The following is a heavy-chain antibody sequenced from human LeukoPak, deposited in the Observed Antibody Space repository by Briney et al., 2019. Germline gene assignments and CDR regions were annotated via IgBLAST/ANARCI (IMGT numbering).Heavy chain of an antibody. CDR1: GGSITNYY. CDR3: ARQGELAIEF. J-gene: IGHJ4*02. CDR2: IYNTGRT. V-gene: IGHV4-59*08. Sequence: SETLSLTCSVSGGSITNYYWSWIRQSPGKGLEWIGFIYNTGRTNYNPSLQSRVTMSIDTSKNQFSLKLSSVTAADTAVYYCARQGELAIEFWGQGTLVTVSS. D-gene: IGHD1-26*01.